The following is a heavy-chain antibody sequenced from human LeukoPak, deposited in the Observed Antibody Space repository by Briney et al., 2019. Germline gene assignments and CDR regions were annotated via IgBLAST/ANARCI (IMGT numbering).Heavy chain of an antibody. CDR1: GGSISTATHY. CDR3: ANHYDGHAFDI. V-gene: IGHV4-39*01. CDR2: IHYSGST. Sequence: SETLSLTCTVSGGSISTATHYWGWIRQPPGKGLERIGSIHYSGSTYYNPSLKSRVSISVDTSKNQFSLKLSSVTAADTAVYHCANHYDGHAFDIWGQGTMVTVSS. J-gene: IGHJ3*02. D-gene: IGHD4-23*01.